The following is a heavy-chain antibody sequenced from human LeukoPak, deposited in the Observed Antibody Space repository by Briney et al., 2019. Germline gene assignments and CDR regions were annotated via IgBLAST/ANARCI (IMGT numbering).Heavy chain of an antibody. CDR3: ARSHSSSWTDAFDI. V-gene: IGHV4-59*01. CDR1: GGSISSYY. CDR2: IYYSGST. J-gene: IGHJ3*02. D-gene: IGHD6-13*01. Sequence: SETLSLTRTVSGGSISSYYWSWIRQPPGKGLEWIGYIYYSGSTNYNPSLKSRVTISVDTSKNQFSLKLSSVTAADTAVYYCARSHSSSWTDAFDIWGQGTMVTVSS.